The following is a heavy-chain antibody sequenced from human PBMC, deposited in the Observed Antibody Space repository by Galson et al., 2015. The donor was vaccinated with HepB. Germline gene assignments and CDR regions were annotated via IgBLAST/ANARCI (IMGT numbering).Heavy chain of an antibody. V-gene: IGHV3-74*01. CDR3: ARVSQYNRDWNNFDY. D-gene: IGHD1/OR15-1a*01. Sequence: SLRLSCAASGFTLSTYWMHWVRQAPGEGLVWVARIKSDGSDRKYADSVRGRFTISGDDAKNTLYLQMNSLRVEDTAVYYCARVSQYNRDWNNFDYWGQGTLVTVSS. CDR1: GFTLSTYW. J-gene: IGHJ4*02. CDR2: IKSDGSDR.